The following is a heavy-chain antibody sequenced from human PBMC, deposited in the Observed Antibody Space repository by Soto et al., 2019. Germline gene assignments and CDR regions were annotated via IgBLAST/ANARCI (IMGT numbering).Heavy chain of an antibody. Sequence: SETLSLTCTVSGGSISSSSYYWGWIRQPPGKGLEWIGSIYYSGSTYYNPSLKSRVTISVDTSKNQFSLKPSSVTAADTAVYYCSRSYRRYCSGGSRYSYYYYYMDVWGKGTTVTVSS. V-gene: IGHV4-39*01. D-gene: IGHD2-15*01. J-gene: IGHJ6*03. CDR1: GGSISSSSYY. CDR3: SRSYRRYCSGGSRYSYYYYYMDV. CDR2: IYYSGST.